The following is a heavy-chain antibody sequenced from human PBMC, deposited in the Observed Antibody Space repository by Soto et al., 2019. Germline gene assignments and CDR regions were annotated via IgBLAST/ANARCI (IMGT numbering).Heavy chain of an antibody. D-gene: IGHD6-25*01. CDR2: INNDGSSV. V-gene: IGHV3-74*03. CDR3: VRAPEQRPCDY. Sequence: EVQLVESGGGLVQPGGSLRLSCAASGFTLSDNWIHWVRRAPGKGLVWVSRINNDGSSVTYADSVKGRFTRSRDNAKNTWFLQMDSLRVEDTAMYYCVRAPEQRPCDYWGQGTLVTVS. CDR1: GFTLSDNW. J-gene: IGHJ4*02.